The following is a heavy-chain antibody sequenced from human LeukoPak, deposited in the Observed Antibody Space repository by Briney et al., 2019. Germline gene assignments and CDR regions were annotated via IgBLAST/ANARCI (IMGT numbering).Heavy chain of an antibody. Sequence: GGSLRLSCAASGFIFTDYGFHWVRQAPRQGLELVAAIWSDATNMFYANSVKGRFFIQRDDYQNTVYLEMSSLRAEDTAVYYCAKDAQRGFDYSNSFQYWGQGSLVTVSS. CDR3: AKDAQRGFDYSNSFQY. CDR1: GFIFTDYG. D-gene: IGHD4-11*01. J-gene: IGHJ4*02. V-gene: IGHV3-33*06. CDR2: IWSDATNM.